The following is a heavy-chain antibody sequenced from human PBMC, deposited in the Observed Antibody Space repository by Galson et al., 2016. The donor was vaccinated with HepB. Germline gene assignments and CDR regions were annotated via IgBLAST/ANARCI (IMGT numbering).Heavy chain of an antibody. CDR1: GFDFSSRS. CDR3: AREDWHFDL. J-gene: IGHJ2*01. Sequence: SLRLSCAASGFDFSSRSMRWVRQAPGKGLEWVANTNKDVSEKYFADTVKGRFTISRDNAKNSPYLQMNSLRVEDTAIYYCAREDWHFDLWGRGTLVTVSS. V-gene: IGHV3-7*01. CDR2: TNKDVSEK.